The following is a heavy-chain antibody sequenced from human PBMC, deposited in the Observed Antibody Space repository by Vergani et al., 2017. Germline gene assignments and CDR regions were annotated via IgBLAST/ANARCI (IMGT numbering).Heavy chain of an antibody. CDR3: ARDWRQSCTNGVCYTSDGMDV. CDR1: GGTFSSYA. CDR2: IIPIFGTA. V-gene: IGHV1-69*18. J-gene: IGHJ6*02. Sequence: QVQLVQSGAEVKKPGSSVKVSCKASGGTFSSYAISWVRQAPGQGLEWMGRIIPIFGTANYAQKFQGRVTITADESTSTDYMELSSLRSEDTAVYYCARDWRQSCTNGVCYTSDGMDVWGQGTTVTVSS. D-gene: IGHD2-8*01.